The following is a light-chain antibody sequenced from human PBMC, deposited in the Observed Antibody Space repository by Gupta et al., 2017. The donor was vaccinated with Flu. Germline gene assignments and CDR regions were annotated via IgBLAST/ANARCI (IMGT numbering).Light chain of an antibody. Sequence: DTQMTQSPSSLSASVGDTVSITCRASQSINTYLNWYQQKPGKAPNVLSYAGTRWQSGVPPRFTGSGSGTDFALTISSLQPEDFATYFCQQIYNSPPTFGQGTKVEIK. J-gene: IGKJ1*01. CDR1: QSINTY. V-gene: IGKV1-39*01. CDR2: AGT. CDR3: QQIYNSPPT.